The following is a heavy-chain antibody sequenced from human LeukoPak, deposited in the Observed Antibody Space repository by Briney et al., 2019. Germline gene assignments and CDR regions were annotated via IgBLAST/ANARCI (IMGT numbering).Heavy chain of an antibody. V-gene: IGHV3-7*01. CDR2: IKHDGSEK. Sequence: GGSLRLSCAASGFTFRRHWMTWVRQAPGQGLEWGANIKHDGSEKYYVDSVKGRFTISRDNAKNSLYLQMNSLRAEDTAVYYCARDSGVGDFDYWGQGTLVTVSS. J-gene: IGHJ4*02. CDR3: ARDSGVGDFDY. D-gene: IGHD3-16*01. CDR1: GFTFRRHW.